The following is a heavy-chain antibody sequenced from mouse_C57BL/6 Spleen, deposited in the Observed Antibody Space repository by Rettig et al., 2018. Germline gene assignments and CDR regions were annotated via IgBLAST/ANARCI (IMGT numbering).Heavy chain of an antibody. Sequence: ATLTVDKSSSTAYMQLSSLTSEDSAVYYCARSGAMDYWGQGTSVTVSS. V-gene: IGHV1-53*01. D-gene: IGHD3-1*01. J-gene: IGHJ4*01. CDR3: ARSGAMDY.